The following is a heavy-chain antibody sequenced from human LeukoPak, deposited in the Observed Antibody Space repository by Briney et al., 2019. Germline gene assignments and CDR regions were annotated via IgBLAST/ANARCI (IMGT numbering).Heavy chain of an antibody. D-gene: IGHD3-10*01. CDR3: SRGGSGGVCNY. CDR2: ISAYNGNT. Sequence: ATLTLTCTVSGDTFTSYGISWIRQAPGQGLELMGWISAYNGNTNYAQKFQGIITITTDTSTSSTYKVMRRLRSDDPDEYYCSRGGSGGVCNYWGRGNLGTVSS. J-gene: IGHJ4*02. CDR1: GDTFTSYG. V-gene: IGHV1-18*01.